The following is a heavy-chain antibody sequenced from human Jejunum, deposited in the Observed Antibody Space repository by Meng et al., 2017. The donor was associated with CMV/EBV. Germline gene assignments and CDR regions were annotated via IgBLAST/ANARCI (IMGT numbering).Heavy chain of an antibody. V-gene: IGHV3-21*01. J-gene: IGHJ3*02. Sequence: FSLSAYNVDWGRQAHGKGLEWVSSISSSGDYIYYADSLKGRFAISRDNAKNSVYLQMSSLSADDTAVYYCARDLYVGDPSAFDIWGQGTKVTVSS. D-gene: IGHD2-21*02. CDR1: FSLSAYN. CDR2: ISSSGDYI. CDR3: ARDLYVGDPSAFDI.